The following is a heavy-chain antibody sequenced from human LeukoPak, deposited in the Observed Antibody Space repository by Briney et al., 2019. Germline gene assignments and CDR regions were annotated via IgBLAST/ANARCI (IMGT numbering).Heavy chain of an antibody. J-gene: IGHJ4*02. CDR3: ARGLQRYYGSSGYYYDHFDY. Sequence: ASVNVSCKASGYTFTIYGISWVRQAPGQGLEWMGWISAYNGNTNYAQKLQGRVTMTTDTSTGTAYMELRSLRSDDTAVYYCARGLQRYYGSSGYYYDHFDYWGQGTLVTVSS. D-gene: IGHD3-22*01. CDR2: ISAYNGNT. CDR1: GYTFTIYG. V-gene: IGHV1-18*01.